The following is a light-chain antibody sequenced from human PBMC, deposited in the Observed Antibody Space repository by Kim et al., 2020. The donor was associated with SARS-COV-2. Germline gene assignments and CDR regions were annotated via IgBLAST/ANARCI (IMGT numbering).Light chain of an antibody. J-gene: IGLJ3*02. Sequence: SYELTQPPSVSVSPGQTASITCSGDNLGDKYASWYQLKSGQSPVLVIYQDTKWPSGIPDRFSGSNSGNTATLTISGTQAMDEADYYCQAWDSGTAVFGGGTKLTVL. CDR1: NLGDKY. CDR2: QDT. V-gene: IGLV3-1*01. CDR3: QAWDSGTAV.